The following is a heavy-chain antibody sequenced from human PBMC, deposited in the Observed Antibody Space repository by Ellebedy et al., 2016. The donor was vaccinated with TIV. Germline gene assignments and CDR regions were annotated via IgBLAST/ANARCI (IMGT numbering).Heavy chain of an antibody. Sequence: AASVKVSCKASGGTFSSYAISWVRQAPGQGLEWMGGIIPIFGTANYAQKFQGRVTITADESTSTAYMELSSLRSEDTAVYYCARRQDTAMVTNYYYYYGMDVWGQGTTVTVSS. V-gene: IGHV1-69*13. CDR2: IIPIFGTA. CDR1: GGTFSSYA. D-gene: IGHD5-18*01. J-gene: IGHJ6*02. CDR3: ARRQDTAMVTNYYYYYGMDV.